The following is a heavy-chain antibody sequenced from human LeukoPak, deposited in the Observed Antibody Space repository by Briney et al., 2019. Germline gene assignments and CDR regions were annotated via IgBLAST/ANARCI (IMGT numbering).Heavy chain of an antibody. J-gene: IGHJ6*03. CDR1: GFDFSTYS. Sequence: GGSLRLSCAASGFDFSTYSMNWVRQAPGKGLEWVSHISSSSSNIYYADSVKGRFTISRDTANNSLYLQMHSLRAVDTAVYYCARGYSTSSYSHYYYYMDVWGTGTTVTVSS. D-gene: IGHD6-6*01. CDR2: ISSSSSNI. V-gene: IGHV3-48*01. CDR3: ARGYSTSSYSHYYYYMDV.